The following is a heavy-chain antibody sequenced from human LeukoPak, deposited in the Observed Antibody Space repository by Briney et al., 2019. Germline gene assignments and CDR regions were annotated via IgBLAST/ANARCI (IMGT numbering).Heavy chain of an antibody. CDR3: AKASPGIVVVPAAMHFDY. Sequence: GGSLRLSCAVSRFTFSSYWMHWIRQAPGKGLVWVSRINSDGSGTSYAASVKGRFTISRDNAKNTLYLQMNSLRAEDTAVYYCAKASPGIVVVPAAMHFDYWGQGTLVTVSS. D-gene: IGHD2-2*01. J-gene: IGHJ4*02. CDR2: INSDGSGT. CDR1: RFTFSSYW. V-gene: IGHV3-74*01.